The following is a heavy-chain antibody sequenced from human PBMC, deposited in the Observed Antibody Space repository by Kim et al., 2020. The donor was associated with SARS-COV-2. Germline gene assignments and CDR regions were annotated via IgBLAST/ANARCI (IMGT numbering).Heavy chain of an antibody. J-gene: IGHJ6*02. CDR1: GGSISGYY. D-gene: IGHD3-16*01. Sequence: SETLSLTCAVYGGSISGYYWSWIRQPPGKGLEWIGEINHSGSTNYNPSLKSRVTISVDTSKNPFSLKLNSVTAADTALYYCARGPMRSLWDVMDVWGQGTTVTVSS. V-gene: IGHV4-34*01. CDR2: INHSGST. CDR3: ARGPMRSLWDVMDV.